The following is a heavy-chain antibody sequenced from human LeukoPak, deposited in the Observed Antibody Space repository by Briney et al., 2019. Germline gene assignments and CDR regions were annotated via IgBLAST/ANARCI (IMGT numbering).Heavy chain of an antibody. CDR3: ARSLTGYYNLDY. Sequence: KPSETLSLTCTVSGGSISSSSYYWSWIRQPPGKGLEWIGYIYYSGSTNYNPSLKSRVTISVDTSKNQFSLKLSSVTAADTAVYYCARSLTGYYNLDYWGQGTLVTVSS. J-gene: IGHJ4*02. CDR1: GGSISSSSYY. V-gene: IGHV4-61*01. CDR2: IYYSGST. D-gene: IGHD3-9*01.